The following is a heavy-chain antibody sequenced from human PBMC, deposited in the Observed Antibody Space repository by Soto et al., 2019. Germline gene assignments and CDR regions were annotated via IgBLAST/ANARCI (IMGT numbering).Heavy chain of an antibody. Sequence: PSETLSLTCTVSGGSISSRSYYWGWIRQPPGKGLEWIGSIYYSGSTYYNPSLKSRVTISVDTSKNQFSLKLSSVTAADTAVYYCAKAAPGIWVVVWGQGTRVTVSS. J-gene: IGHJ4*02. CDR1: GGSISSRSYY. CDR3: AKAAPGIWVVV. CDR2: IYYSGST. V-gene: IGHV4-39*01. D-gene: IGHD2-15*01.